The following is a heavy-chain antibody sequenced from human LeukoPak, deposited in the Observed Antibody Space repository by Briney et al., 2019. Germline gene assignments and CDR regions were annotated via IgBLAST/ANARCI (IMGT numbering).Heavy chain of an antibody. V-gene: IGHV1-69-2*01. Sequence: ASVKVSCKVSGYTFTDYYMHWVQQAPGKGLEWMGLVDPEDGETIYAEKFQGRVTITADTSTDTAYTELSSLRSEDTAVYYCATGGYCSSTSCYGIPALDYWGQGTLVTVSS. D-gene: IGHD2-2*01. J-gene: IGHJ4*02. CDR3: ATGGYCSSTSCYGIPALDY. CDR2: VDPEDGET. CDR1: GYTFTDYY.